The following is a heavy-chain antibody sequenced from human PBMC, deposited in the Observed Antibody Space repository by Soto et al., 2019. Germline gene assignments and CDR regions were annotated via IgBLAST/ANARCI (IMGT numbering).Heavy chain of an antibody. J-gene: IGHJ4*02. D-gene: IGHD6-19*01. CDR3: ARLNADIAVAAGRIDY. Sequence: ETLSLTCTVPGGSVSSSSYYWGWILQPPGKGLEWIGSIYYSGSTYYNPSLKSRVTISVDTSKNQFSLKLSSVTAADTAVYYCARLNADIAVAAGRIDYWGQGTLVTVSS. V-gene: IGHV4-39*01. CDR2: IYYSGST. CDR1: GGSVSSSSYY.